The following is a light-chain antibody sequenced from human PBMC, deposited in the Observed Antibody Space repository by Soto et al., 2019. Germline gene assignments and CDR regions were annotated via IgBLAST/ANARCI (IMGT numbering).Light chain of an antibody. Sequence: DVVMTQSPLSLPVTLGRAASIFCRSNQSLVHSDGIAYFSWFQQRPGQSPRRLIYKVSNRDSGVPDRFSGSGSGTDCTLKISRVEAEDVGVYYCMQGTHWPITFGQGTRLEIK. V-gene: IGKV2-30*02. CDR1: QSLVHSDGIAY. CDR2: KVS. CDR3: MQGTHWPIT. J-gene: IGKJ5*01.